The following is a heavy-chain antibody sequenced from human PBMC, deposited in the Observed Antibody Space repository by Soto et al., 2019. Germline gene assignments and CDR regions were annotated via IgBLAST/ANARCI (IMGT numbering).Heavy chain of an antibody. D-gene: IGHD2-21*01. CDR1: GGSFSDYY. CDR3: ARGHIVVELDQPWWFDP. J-gene: IGHJ5*02. CDR2: INHSGRT. Sequence: PSETLSLTCAVSGGSFSDYYWSWIRQSPGKGLEWIGEINHSGRTNYNPSLKSRVTVSLDMSKNQFSLNLTSVTAADTAVYYCARGHIVVELDQPWWFDPWGQGTLVTVSS. V-gene: IGHV4-34*01.